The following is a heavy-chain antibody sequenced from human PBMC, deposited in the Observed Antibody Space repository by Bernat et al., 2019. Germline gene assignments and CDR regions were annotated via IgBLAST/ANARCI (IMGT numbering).Heavy chain of an antibody. CDR3: ARADRPTTVTTWVDYYYYYGMDV. J-gene: IGHJ6*02. CDR2: ISSSSYI. D-gene: IGHD4-17*01. CDR1: GFTFSSYS. V-gene: IGHV3-21*01. Sequence: EVQLVESGGGLVKPGGSLRLSCAASGFTFSSYSMNWVRQAPGKGLEWVSSISSSSYIYYADSVKGRFTISRDNAKNSLYLQMNSLRAEDTAVYYCARADRPTTVTTWVDYYYYYGMDVWGQGTTVTVSS.